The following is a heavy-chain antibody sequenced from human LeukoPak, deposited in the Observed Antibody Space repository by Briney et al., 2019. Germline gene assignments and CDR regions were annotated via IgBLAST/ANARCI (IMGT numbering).Heavy chain of an antibody. J-gene: IGHJ4*02. Sequence: GGSLRLSCAASGFTVSSNYMSWVRQAPGKGLEWVSVIYSGGSTYYVDSVKGRFTISRDNSKNTLYLQMNSLRAEDAAVYYCARVFVVVPAAINYFDYWGQGTLVTVSS. CDR1: GFTVSSNY. V-gene: IGHV3-53*01. D-gene: IGHD2-2*02. CDR2: IYSGGST. CDR3: ARVFVVVPAAINYFDY.